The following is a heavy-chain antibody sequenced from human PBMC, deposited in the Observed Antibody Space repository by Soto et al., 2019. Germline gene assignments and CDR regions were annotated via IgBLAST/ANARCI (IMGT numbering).Heavy chain of an antibody. V-gene: IGHV4-59*01. CDR2: IYYSGST. Sequence: SETLSLTCTVSGGSISSYYWSWIRQPPGKGLEWIGYIYYSGSTNYNPSLKSRVTISVDTAKNQFSLKLSSVTAADTAVYYCARVETMVRGVIKAPYYYYMDVWGKGTTVTVSS. CDR1: GGSISSYY. J-gene: IGHJ6*03. D-gene: IGHD3-10*01. CDR3: ARVETMVRGVIKAPYYYYMDV.